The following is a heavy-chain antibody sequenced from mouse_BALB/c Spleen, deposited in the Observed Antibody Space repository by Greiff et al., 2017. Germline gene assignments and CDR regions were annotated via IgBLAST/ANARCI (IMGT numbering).Heavy chain of an antibody. V-gene: IGHV5-17*02. D-gene: IGHD4-1*01. Sequence: EVKLMESGGGLVQPGGSRKLSCAASGFTFSSFGMHWVRQAPEKGLEWVAYISSGSSTIYYADTVKGRFTISRDNPKNTLFLQMTSLRSEDTAMYYCARRPNWEYFDYWGQGTTLTVSS. CDR2: ISSGSSTI. CDR3: ARRPNWEYFDY. J-gene: IGHJ2*01. CDR1: GFTFSSFG.